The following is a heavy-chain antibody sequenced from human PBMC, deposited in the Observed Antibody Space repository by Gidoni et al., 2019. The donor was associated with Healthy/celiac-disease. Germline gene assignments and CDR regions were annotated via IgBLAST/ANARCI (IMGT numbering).Heavy chain of an antibody. V-gene: IGHV3-23*01. CDR2: FSGSGGST. Sequence: AFSGSGGSTYYADSVKGRFTISRDNSKNTLYLQMNSLRAEDTAVYYCAKDFIVVVPAATFDYWGQGTLVTVSS. D-gene: IGHD2-2*01. CDR3: AKDFIVVVPAATFDY. J-gene: IGHJ4*02.